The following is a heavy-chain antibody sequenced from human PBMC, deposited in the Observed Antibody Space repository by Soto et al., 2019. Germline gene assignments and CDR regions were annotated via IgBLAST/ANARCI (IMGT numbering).Heavy chain of an antibody. D-gene: IGHD3-3*01. V-gene: IGHV4-59*01. CDR2: IYYSGST. Sequence: PSETLSHTCTVSGGSISSYYWSWIRQPPGKGLEWIGYIYYSGSTNYNPSLKSRVTISVDTSKNQFSLKLSSVTAADTAVYYCARKTTGGYDFWSGFTFDYWGQGTLVTVSS. J-gene: IGHJ4*02. CDR1: GGSISSYY. CDR3: ARKTTGGYDFWSGFTFDY.